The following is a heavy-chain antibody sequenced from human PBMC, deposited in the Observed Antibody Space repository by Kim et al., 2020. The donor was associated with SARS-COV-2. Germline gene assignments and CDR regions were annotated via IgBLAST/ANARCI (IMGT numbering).Heavy chain of an antibody. CDR2: IYYSGST. J-gene: IGHJ4*02. V-gene: IGHV4-31*03. CDR1: GGSISSGGYY. D-gene: IGHD6-6*01. CDR3: AHHRYSSSSSFDY. Sequence: SETLSLTCTVSGGSISSGGYYWSWIRQHPGKGLEWIGYIYYSGSTYYNPSLKSRVTISVDTSKNQFSLKLSSVTAADTAVYYCAHHRYSSSSSFDYWGQGTLVTVSS.